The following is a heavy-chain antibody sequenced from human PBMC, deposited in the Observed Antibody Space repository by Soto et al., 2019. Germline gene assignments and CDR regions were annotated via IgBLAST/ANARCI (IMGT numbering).Heavy chain of an antibody. CDR3: ALYCSSTSCYDAFDI. J-gene: IGHJ3*02. V-gene: IGHV1-8*01. CDR1: GYTFTSYD. Sequence: VASVKVSCKASGYTFTSYDINWVRQATGQGLEWMGWMNPNSGNTGYAQKFQGRVTMTRNTSISTAYMELSSLRSEDTAVYYCALYCSSTSCYDAFDIWGQGTMVTVSS. D-gene: IGHD2-2*01. CDR2: MNPNSGNT.